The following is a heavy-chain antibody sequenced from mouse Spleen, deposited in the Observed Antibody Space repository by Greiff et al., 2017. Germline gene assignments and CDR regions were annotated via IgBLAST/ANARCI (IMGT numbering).Heavy chain of an antibody. D-gene: IGHD4-1*01. Sequence: EVKLMESEGGLVQPGSSMKLSCTASGFTFSDYYMAWVRQVPEKGLEWVANINYDGSSTYYLDSLKSRFIISRDNAKNILYLQMSSLKSEDTATYYCARGLGGGWYFDVWGAGTTVTVSS. CDR2: INYDGSST. CDR1: GFTFSDYY. J-gene: IGHJ1*01. CDR3: ARGLGGGWYFDV. V-gene: IGHV5-16*01.